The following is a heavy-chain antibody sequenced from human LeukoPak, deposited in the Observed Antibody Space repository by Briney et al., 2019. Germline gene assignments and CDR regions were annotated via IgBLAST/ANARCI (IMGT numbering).Heavy chain of an antibody. CDR1: GFIFNNFS. J-gene: IGHJ4*02. D-gene: IGHD1-26*01. V-gene: IGHV3-48*01. Sequence: GGSLRLSCAASGFIFNNFSMNWVRQAPGKGLEGISYITSSGSTTYYADSVKGRFTISRDNAEKSLYLQVNSLRAEDTAVYYCARAGGSYQVFEYWGQGTLVTVSS. CDR2: ITSSGSTT. CDR3: ARAGGSYQVFEY.